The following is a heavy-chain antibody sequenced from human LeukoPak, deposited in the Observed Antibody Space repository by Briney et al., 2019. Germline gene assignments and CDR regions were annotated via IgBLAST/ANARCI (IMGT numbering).Heavy chain of an antibody. J-gene: IGHJ5*02. V-gene: IGHV1-18*01. Sequence: ASVKASCKASGYTFTSYGISWVRQAPGQGLEWMGWISAYNGNTNYAQKLQGRVTMTTDTSTSTAYMELRSLRSDDTAVYYCARGVYSGSYGKGRTDGIWFDPWGQGTLVTVSS. CDR3: ARGVYSGSYGKGRTDGIWFDP. CDR2: ISAYNGNT. CDR1: GYTFTSYG. D-gene: IGHD1-26*01.